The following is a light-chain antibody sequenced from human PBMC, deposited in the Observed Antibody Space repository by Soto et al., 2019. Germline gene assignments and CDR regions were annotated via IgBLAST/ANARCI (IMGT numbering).Light chain of an antibody. CDR3: QQYYSTPPT. CDR2: WAS. CDR1: QSVLYSSNNKNY. J-gene: IGKJ4*01. V-gene: IGKV4-1*01. Sequence: DIVMTYSPYSLAVYLGERATINCKSSQSVLYSSNNKNYLAWYQQKPGQPPKLLIYWASTRESGVPDRFSGSGSGTDFTLTISSLQAEDVAVYYCQQYYSTPPTFGGGTKVDIK.